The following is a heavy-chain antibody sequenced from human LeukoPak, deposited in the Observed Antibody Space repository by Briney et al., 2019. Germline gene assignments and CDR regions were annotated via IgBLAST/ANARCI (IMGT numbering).Heavy chain of an antibody. J-gene: IGHJ4*02. Sequence: GGSLRLSCAASGFTFSSYAMHWVRQAPGKGLEWVAVISYDGSNKYYADSVKGRFTISRDNSKNTLYLQMNSLRAEDTAVYYCARDAGWYGGLYYFDYWGQGTLVTVSS. CDR1: GFTFSSYA. CDR3: ARDAGWYGGLYYFDY. CDR2: ISYDGSNK. V-gene: IGHV3-30-3*01. D-gene: IGHD6-19*01.